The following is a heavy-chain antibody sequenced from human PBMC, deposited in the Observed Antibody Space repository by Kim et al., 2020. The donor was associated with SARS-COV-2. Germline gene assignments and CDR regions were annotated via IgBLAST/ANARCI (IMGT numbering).Heavy chain of an antibody. CDR1: GFTFTSSA. Sequence: SVKVSCKASGFTFTSSAVQWVRQARGQRLEWIGWIVVGSCNTAYAQKFQERVTLTRDMSTSTAYMELSSLRSEDTAVYYCASEGIVATTSRFDYWGQGTLVTVSS. CDR2: IVVGSCNT. V-gene: IGHV1-58*01. J-gene: IGHJ4*02. CDR3: ASEGIVATTSRFDY. D-gene: IGHD5-12*01.